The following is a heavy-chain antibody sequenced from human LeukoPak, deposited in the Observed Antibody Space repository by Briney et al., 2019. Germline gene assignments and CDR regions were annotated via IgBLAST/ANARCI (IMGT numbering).Heavy chain of an antibody. CDR1: GGPISSYY. J-gene: IGHJ6*02. CDR2: ISYSGST. V-gene: IGHV4-59*01. Sequence: SETLSLTCTVSGGPISSYYWSWIRQPPGKGLEWIGYISYSGSTNYNPSLKSRVTISVDTSKNQFSLKLSSVTGADTAVYYCSRGVGSGSFYPYYYGTDVWGQGTTVTVSS. D-gene: IGHD3-10*01. CDR3: SRGVGSGSFYPYYYGTDV.